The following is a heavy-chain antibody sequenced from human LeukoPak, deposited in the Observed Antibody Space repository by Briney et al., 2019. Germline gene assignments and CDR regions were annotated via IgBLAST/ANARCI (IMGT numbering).Heavy chain of an antibody. Sequence: GSLRLSCAASGFTFSSYAMSRVRQAPGKGLEWVSAISGSGGSTYYADSVKGRFTISRDNSKNTLYLQMNSLRAEDTAVYYCAKAYLYCSSTSCPSGPRYYGMDVWGKGTTVTVSS. CDR1: GFTFSSYA. CDR2: ISGSGGST. CDR3: AKAYLYCSSTSCPSGPRYYGMDV. V-gene: IGHV3-23*01. J-gene: IGHJ6*04. D-gene: IGHD2-2*01.